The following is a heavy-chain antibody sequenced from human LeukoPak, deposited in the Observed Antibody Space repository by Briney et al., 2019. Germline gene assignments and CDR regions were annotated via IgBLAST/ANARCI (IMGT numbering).Heavy chain of an antibody. V-gene: IGHV3-7*01. Sequence: GGSLRLSCAASGFTFSGYWMSWLRQARGKGLEWVANIKQDGGEKYYVDSVKGRFTISRDNAKNSLYLQMNSLRAEDTAVYYCARDRGFGQADVWGKGTTVTVCS. CDR2: IKQDGGEK. CDR1: GFTFSGYW. CDR3: ARDRGFGQADV. D-gene: IGHD3-10*01. J-gene: IGHJ6*04.